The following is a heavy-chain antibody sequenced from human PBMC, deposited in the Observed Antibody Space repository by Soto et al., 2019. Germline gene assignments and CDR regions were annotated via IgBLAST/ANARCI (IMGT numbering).Heavy chain of an antibody. CDR3: SRVGPRAQSPDY. V-gene: IGHV3-72*01. D-gene: IGHD1-26*01. CDR2: SRNRVNSFST. CDR1: ADSEFTFSDEY. J-gene: IGHJ4*02. Sequence: PGGSLRLSCAVSADSEFTFSDEYMDWVRQAPGKGLGWVGRSRNRVNSFSTAYAASVEGRFTISRDDSRNMLFLQMNSLKTEDTAVYYCSRVGPRAQSPDYCGRGTLVTVYS.